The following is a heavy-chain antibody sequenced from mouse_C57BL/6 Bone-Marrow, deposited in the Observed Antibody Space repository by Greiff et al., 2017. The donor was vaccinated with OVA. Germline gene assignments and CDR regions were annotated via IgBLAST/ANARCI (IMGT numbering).Heavy chain of an antibody. CDR1: GYTFTSYG. D-gene: IGHD2-3*01. J-gene: IGHJ2*01. V-gene: IGHV1-81*01. CDR2: IYPRSGNT. CDR3: AEDGYYEGY. Sequence: VQLVESGAELARPGASVKLSCKASGYTFTSYGISWVKQRTGQGLEWIGEIYPRSGNTYYNEKFKGKATLTADKSASTAYMELRSLTTEDSAVYFCAEDGYYEGYWGQGTTLTVSS.